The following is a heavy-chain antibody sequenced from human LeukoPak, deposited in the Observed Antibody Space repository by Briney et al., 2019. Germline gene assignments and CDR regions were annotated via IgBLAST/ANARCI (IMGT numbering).Heavy chain of an antibody. CDR2: ISYDGSNK. CDR3: AKDLLLDY. J-gene: IGHJ4*02. V-gene: IGHV3-30*18. CDR1: GFTFSSYG. Sequence: PGWSLRLSCAASGFTFSSYGMHWVRQAPGKGLEWVAVISYDGSNKYYADSVKGRFTISRDNSKNTLYLQMNSLRAEDTAVYYCAKDLLLDYWGRGTLVTVSS.